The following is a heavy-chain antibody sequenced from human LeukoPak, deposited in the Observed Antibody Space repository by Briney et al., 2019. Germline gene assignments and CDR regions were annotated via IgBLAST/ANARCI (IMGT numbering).Heavy chain of an antibody. CDR3: ATSGYSGYGIDN. CDR1: GFTFSSFW. J-gene: IGHJ4*02. V-gene: IGHV3-7*03. D-gene: IGHD5-12*01. Sequence: PGGSLRLSCAASGFTFSSFWMNWVRQAPGKGLEWVANIKEDGSDTYSVDSVKGRFTISRDNAKNSLYLQMNSLRVEDTAVYYCATSGYSGYGIDNWGQGTLVAVSS. CDR2: IKEDGSDT.